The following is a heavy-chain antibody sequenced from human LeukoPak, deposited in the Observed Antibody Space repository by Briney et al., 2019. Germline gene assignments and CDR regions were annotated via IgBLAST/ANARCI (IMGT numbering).Heavy chain of an antibody. CDR2: IDPSGGST. Sequence: ASVKVSCKASGYTFTRYYMHWVRQAPGQGLEWTGIIDPSGGSTSYAQNFQGGVTMTRDATTSTVYLELSSLRSEDTAVYYCARDFGEMPNYWGQGTLVTVSS. V-gene: IGHV1-46*01. CDR3: ARDFGEMPNY. J-gene: IGHJ4*02. D-gene: IGHD5-24*01. CDR1: GYTFTRYY.